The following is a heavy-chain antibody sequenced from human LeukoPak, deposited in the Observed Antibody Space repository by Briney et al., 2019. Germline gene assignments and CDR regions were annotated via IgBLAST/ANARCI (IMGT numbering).Heavy chain of an antibody. D-gene: IGHD2-15*01. J-gene: IGHJ5*02. CDR3: VRESRVGNWFDP. V-gene: IGHV1-2*02. Sequence: GASVKVSCKASGYSFSDYYVHWLRQAPGQGLEWMGWINPDNGGTNYAQNFQGRVTMNRDTSISTVYMDLSRLTSDDTAVFYCVRESRVGNWFDPWGQGTQVTVSS. CDR2: INPDNGGT. CDR1: GYSFSDYY.